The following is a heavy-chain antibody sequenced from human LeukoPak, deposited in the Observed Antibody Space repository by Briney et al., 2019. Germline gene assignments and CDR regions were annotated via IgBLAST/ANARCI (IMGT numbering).Heavy chain of an antibody. V-gene: IGHV4-31*03. Sequence: SETLSLTCTVSGGSISSGGNYWGWIRQHPGKGLEWIGYIYYSGSTYYNPSLKSRVAISVDTSKNQFSLKLSSVTAADTAVYYCASAYHGAFDIWGQGTMVTVSS. D-gene: IGHD2-2*01. CDR1: GGSISSGGNY. J-gene: IGHJ3*02. CDR2: IYYSGST. CDR3: ASAYHGAFDI.